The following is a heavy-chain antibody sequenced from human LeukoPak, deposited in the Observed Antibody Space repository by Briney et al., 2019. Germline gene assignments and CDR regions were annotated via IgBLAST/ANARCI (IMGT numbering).Heavy chain of an antibody. Sequence: KSSETLSLTCTVSGGSISSFYWSWIRQPPGKGLEWIGYIHNSGATNYNPSLKSRVTISVDTSKNQFSLKLSSVTAADTAVYYCARHVILYNWNDISTYNWFDPWGQGTLVTVSS. CDR2: IHNSGAT. CDR3: ARHVILYNWNDISTYNWFDP. J-gene: IGHJ5*02. D-gene: IGHD1-20*01. CDR1: GGSISSFY. V-gene: IGHV4-59*08.